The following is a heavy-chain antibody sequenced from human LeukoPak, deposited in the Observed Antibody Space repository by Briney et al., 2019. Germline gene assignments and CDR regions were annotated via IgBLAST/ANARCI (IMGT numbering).Heavy chain of an antibody. Sequence: SETLSLTCTVSGGSISSYYWSWIRQPPGKGLEWIGYIYYSGSTNYNTTLKSRVTRPVATSKDQFTLKLSSVTAADTAVYYCARYRGYSYGQDYYYYMDVWGKGTTVTISS. V-gene: IGHV4-59*01. CDR1: GGSISSYY. CDR2: IYYSGST. D-gene: IGHD5-18*01. CDR3: ARYRGYSYGQDYYYYMDV. J-gene: IGHJ6*03.